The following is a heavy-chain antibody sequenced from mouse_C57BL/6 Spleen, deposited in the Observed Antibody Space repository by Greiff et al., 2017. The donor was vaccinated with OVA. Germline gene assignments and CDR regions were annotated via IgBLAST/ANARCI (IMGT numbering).Heavy chain of an antibody. J-gene: IGHJ1*03. V-gene: IGHV10-1*01. D-gene: IGHD2-4*01. CDR1: GFSFNTYA. CDR2: IRSKSNNYAT. CDR3: VRQGDYDVRWYFDV. Sequence: EVQRVQSGGGLVQPKGSLKLSCAASGFSFNTYAMNWVRQAPGQGLEWVARIRSKSNNYATNYADSVKDRFTISRDDSESMLYLQMNSMKTEDTAMYYCVRQGDYDVRWYFDVWGTGTTVTVSS.